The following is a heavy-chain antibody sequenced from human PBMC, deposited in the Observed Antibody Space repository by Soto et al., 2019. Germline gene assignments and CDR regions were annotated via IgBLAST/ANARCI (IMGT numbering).Heavy chain of an antibody. J-gene: IGHJ4*02. V-gene: IGHV1-69*13. CDR1: GGTFSSYA. CDR3: ASTWRWLPQIGDY. D-gene: IGHD5-12*01. CDR2: IIPIFGTA. Sequence: ASVKVSCKASGGTFSSYAISWVRQAPGQGLEWMGGIIPIFGTANYAQKFQGRVTITADESTSTAYMELSSLRSEDTAVYYCASTWRWLPQIGDYWGQGTLVTVSS.